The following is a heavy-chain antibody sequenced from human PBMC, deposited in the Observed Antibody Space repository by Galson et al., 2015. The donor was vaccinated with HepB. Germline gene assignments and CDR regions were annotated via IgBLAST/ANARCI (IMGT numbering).Heavy chain of an antibody. CDR1: GYTFTRYY. V-gene: IGHV1-46*01. CDR2: IHPSGGST. CDR3: AREGSNYFDY. J-gene: IGHJ4*02. Sequence: SVKVSCKASGYTFTRYYIYWVRQAPGQGLEWMGIIHPSGGSTSYAQNFQGRVTMTRDTSTSTVYMELSSLRSEDTAVYYCAREGSNYFDYWGQGTLVIVSS. D-gene: IGHD4-11*01.